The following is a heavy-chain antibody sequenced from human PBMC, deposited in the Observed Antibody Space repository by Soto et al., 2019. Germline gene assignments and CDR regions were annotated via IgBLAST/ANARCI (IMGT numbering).Heavy chain of an antibody. CDR2: ISGSGGST. V-gene: IGHV3-23*01. CDR1: GFTFSSYA. D-gene: IGHD6-19*01. Sequence: PGGSLRLSCAASGFTFSSYAMSWVRQAPGKGLEWVSAISGSGGSTYFADSVKGRFTISRDNSKNTLFLQMNSLRAEDTAVYYCAKGYNSGWSFFDYWGQGTLVTVSS. J-gene: IGHJ4*02. CDR3: AKGYNSGWSFFDY.